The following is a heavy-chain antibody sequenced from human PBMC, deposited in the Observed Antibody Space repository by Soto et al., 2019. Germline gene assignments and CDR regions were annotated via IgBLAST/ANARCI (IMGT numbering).Heavy chain of an antibody. D-gene: IGHD4-17*01. CDR3: ARAKDYGDYVVQYYFDY. CDR2: IYYSGST. Sequence: PSETLSLTCTVSGGSVSSGSYYWSCIRQPPGKGLEWIGYIYYSGSTNYNPSLKSRVTISVDTSKNQLSLKLSSVTAADTAVYYCARAKDYGDYVVQYYFDYWGQGTLVTVSS. V-gene: IGHV4-61*01. J-gene: IGHJ4*02. CDR1: GGSVSSGSYY.